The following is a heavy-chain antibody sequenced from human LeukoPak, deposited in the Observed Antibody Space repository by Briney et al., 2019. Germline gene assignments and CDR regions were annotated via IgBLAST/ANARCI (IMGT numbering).Heavy chain of an antibody. V-gene: IGHV3-15*01. CDR2: IKSKTDGGTT. CDR1: GFTFSNAW. J-gene: IGHJ4*02. D-gene: IGHD3-22*01. Sequence: GGSLRLSCAASGFTFSNAWMSCVRQAPGKGLEWVGRIKSKTDGGTTDYAAPVKGRFTISRDDSKNTLYLQMNSLKTEDTAVYYCTTDDYDSSGYDYWGQGTLVTVSS. CDR3: TTDDYDSSGYDY.